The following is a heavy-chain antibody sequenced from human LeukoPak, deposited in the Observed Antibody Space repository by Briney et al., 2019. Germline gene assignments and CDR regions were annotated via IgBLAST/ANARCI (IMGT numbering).Heavy chain of an antibody. CDR2: MNPDTGNT. D-gene: IGHD6-19*01. J-gene: IGHJ2*01. CDR3: ARGGYSTGWYSPWYFDL. Sequence: GASVKVSCKASGYTFTSYGISWVRQAPGQGLEWMGSMNPDTGNTGYAQKFQGRVTITRNTSISTAYMQLSSLRSEDTAVYYCARGGYSTGWYSPWYFDLWGRGTLVTVSS. CDR1: GYTFTSYG. V-gene: IGHV1-8*03.